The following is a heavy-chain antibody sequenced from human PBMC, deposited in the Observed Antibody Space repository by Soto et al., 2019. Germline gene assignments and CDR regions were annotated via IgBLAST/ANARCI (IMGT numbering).Heavy chain of an antibody. Sequence: QLQLQESGSGLVRPSQTLSLTCAVSGASISSGGYSWSWIRQPPGKGLEGIGYISHSGSTYYNTSLKSRVTISVDRSRSQFSLNLRSLTAADTAVYYCAAWGRYYYGMDVWGQGTTVTVSS. D-gene: IGHD3-16*01. V-gene: IGHV4-30-2*01. CDR1: GASISSGGYS. J-gene: IGHJ6*02. CDR3: AAWGRYYYGMDV. CDR2: ISHSGST.